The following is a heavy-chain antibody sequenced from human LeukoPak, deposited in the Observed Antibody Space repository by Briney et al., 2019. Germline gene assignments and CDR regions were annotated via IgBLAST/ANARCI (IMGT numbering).Heavy chain of an antibody. D-gene: IGHD5-12*01. CDR3: ARHVGMGGGYRPYDRGDH. CDR1: GYTFSGHY. CDR2: INSNSGDT. J-gene: IGHJ4*02. V-gene: IGHV1-2*06. Sequence: ASGKVSCKASGYTFSGHYMDWVRQAPGQGLEWMGRINSNSGDTIYAQKFQGRGSMTMDTSISTAYMELSSLKFDETAIYYSARHVGMGGGYRPYDRGDHGGQGPLVTVSS.